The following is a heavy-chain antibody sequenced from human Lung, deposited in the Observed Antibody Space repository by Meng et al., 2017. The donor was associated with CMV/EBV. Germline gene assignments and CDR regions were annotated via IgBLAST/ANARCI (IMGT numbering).Heavy chain of an antibody. Sequence: SYVASGFTFSSSYMSWVRQAPGKGLEWVANIKYDGSDKGYVGSVEGRFTISRDNAKNSVYLQMNTLRVEDTAVYYCARDPHFGVLDYWGQGTLVTVSS. CDR1: GFTFSSSY. CDR3: ARDPHFGVLDY. V-gene: IGHV3-7*01. J-gene: IGHJ4*02. D-gene: IGHD3-10*01. CDR2: IKYDGSDK.